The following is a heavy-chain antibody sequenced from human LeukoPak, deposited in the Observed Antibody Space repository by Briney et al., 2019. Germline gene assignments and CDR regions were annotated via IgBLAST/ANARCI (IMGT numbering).Heavy chain of an antibody. Sequence: GGSLRLSCAASGFTFSNYWMTWVRQAPGKGLEWVANIKHDGSEDYYLDSVKGRFTISRDNAKNSLYLQMNSLRAEDTAVYYCARRRDSGSLQHFDYWGQGTLVTVSS. CDR2: IKHDGSED. CDR3: ARRRDSGSLQHFDY. V-gene: IGHV3-7*03. CDR1: GFTFSNYW. D-gene: IGHD1-26*01. J-gene: IGHJ4*02.